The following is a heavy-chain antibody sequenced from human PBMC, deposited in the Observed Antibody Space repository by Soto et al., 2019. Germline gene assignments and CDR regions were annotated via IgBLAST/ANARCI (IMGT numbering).Heavy chain of an antibody. CDR1: GGSISSGGYY. CDR3: ARKQSGFFYGIDY. J-gene: IGHJ4*02. V-gene: IGHV4-31*03. Sequence: QVQLQESGPGLVKPSQTLSLTCTVSGGSISSGGYYWSWIRQHPGKGLEWLGYIHGSGITFYNPSLQSRVILSMDTSKNQFSLKLSSVTAADTAVYYCARKQSGFFYGIDYWGQGTLVTVSS. CDR2: IHGSGIT. D-gene: IGHD3-3*01.